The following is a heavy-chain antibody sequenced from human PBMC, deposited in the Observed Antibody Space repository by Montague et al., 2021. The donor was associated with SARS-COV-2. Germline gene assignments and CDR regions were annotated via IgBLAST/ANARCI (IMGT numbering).Heavy chain of an antibody. V-gene: IGHV6-1*01. CDR1: GDSVTGTRNA. J-gene: IGHJ4*02. CDR3: VRYSGWFYFDF. CDR2: TSYRSKWYS. Sequence: CAISGDSVTGTRNAWGERRRSRSNCSGGIGRTSYRSKWYSDYAPSVRGRLTVNPDASKNEFSLELNYVTPEDTAVYYCVRYSGWFYFDFWGQGTLVTVSS. D-gene: IGHD6-19*01.